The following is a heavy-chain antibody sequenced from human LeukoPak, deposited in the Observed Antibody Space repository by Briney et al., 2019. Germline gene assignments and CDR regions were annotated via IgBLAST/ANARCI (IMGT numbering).Heavy chain of an antibody. CDR2: IYYSGST. J-gene: IGHJ6*03. V-gene: IGHV4-59*01. D-gene: IGHD6-6*01. CDR1: GGSISTYY. CDR3: ARGIYSNSPPRYYYYYMDV. Sequence: SETLSLTCTVSGGSISTYYWSWIRQPPGKGLEWIGYIYYSGSTNYSPSLKSRVTISVDTSKNQFSLKLSSVTAADTAVYYCARGIYSNSPPRYYYYYMDVWGKGTTVTVSS.